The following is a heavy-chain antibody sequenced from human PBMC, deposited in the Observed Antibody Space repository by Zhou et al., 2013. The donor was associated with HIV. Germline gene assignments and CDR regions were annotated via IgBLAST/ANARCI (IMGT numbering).Heavy chain of an antibody. CDR2: INPNSGYT. J-gene: IGHJ6*02. V-gene: IGHV1-2*02. D-gene: IGHD3-3*01. CDR1: GYTFTSYY. CDR3: ARRVVGSHDGMDV. Sequence: QVQLVQSGAEVKEPGASVKVSCKASGYTFTSYYIQWVRQAPGQGLEWMGWINPNSGYTNYAQKFQGRVTMTRDTSISTAYMELSRLRSDDTAVYYCARRVVGSHDGMDVWGQGTTVTVSS.